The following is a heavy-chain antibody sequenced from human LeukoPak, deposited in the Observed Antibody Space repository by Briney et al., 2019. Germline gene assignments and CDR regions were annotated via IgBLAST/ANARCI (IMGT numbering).Heavy chain of an antibody. CDR3: AIIAAHYYYYGMDV. CDR2: INAGNGNT. J-gene: IGHJ6*02. D-gene: IGHD6-6*01. Sequence: ASVKVSCKASGYTFTSYAMHWVRQAPGQRLEWMGWINAGNGNTKYSQKFQGRVTITRDTSASTAYMELSSLRSEDTAVYYCAIIAAHYYYYGMDVRGQGTTVTVSS. V-gene: IGHV1-3*01. CDR1: GYTFTSYA.